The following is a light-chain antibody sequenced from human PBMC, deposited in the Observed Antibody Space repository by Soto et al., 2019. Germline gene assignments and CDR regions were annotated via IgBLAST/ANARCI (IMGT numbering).Light chain of an antibody. Sequence: EIVMTQSPATLSVSPGDGATLSCRASQSVDSNLAWYQQKPGQTPRLLIYGASARPTGIPARFSGSGSGTECTLTIISLQSEDSAVYYCQQYNDWPRTFGGGTKVEIK. CDR2: GAS. V-gene: IGKV3D-15*01. CDR3: QQYNDWPRT. J-gene: IGKJ4*01. CDR1: QSVDSN.